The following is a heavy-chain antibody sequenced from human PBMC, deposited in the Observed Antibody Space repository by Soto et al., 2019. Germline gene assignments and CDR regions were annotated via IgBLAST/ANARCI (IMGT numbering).Heavy chain of an antibody. V-gene: IGHV3-23*01. CDR2: ISGSGGST. J-gene: IGHJ3*02. D-gene: IGHD3-3*01. CDR1: EFTISSYA. Sequence: GGSLRLSCAASEFTISSYAMSWVRQAPGKGLEWVSAISGSGGSTYYADSVKGRFTISRDNSKNTLYLQMNSLRAEDTAVYYCAKGAPFTTRVHRQLGAFDIWGQGTMVTVSS. CDR3: AKGAPFTTRVHRQLGAFDI.